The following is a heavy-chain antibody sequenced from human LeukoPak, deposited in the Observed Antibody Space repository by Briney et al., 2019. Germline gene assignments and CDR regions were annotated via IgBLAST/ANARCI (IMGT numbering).Heavy chain of an antibody. Sequence: PGGSLRLSCAASGFTFSTYDMHWVRQVTGKGLEWVSASGTAGDTYYADSVKGRFTISRDNSKNTLYLQMNSLRAEDTAVYYCAKAIPDYDYVWGSYRSPYYFDYWGQGTLVTVSS. CDR3: AKAIPDYDYVWGSYRSPYYFDY. J-gene: IGHJ4*02. V-gene: IGHV3-13*01. CDR2: SGTAGDT. CDR1: GFTFSTYD. D-gene: IGHD3-16*02.